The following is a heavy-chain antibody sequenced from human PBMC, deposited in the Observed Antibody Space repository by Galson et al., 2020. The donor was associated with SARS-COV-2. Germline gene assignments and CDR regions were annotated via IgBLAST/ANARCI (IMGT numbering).Heavy chain of an antibody. CDR3: ATSSIWTSDNGFDP. D-gene: IGHD3-9*01. CDR1: GYTLTELS. V-gene: IGHV1-24*01. Sequence: ASVKVSCKVSGYTLTELSMHWVRQAPGKGLEWMGGFDPEDGETIYAQKFQGRVTMTEDTSTDTAYMELSSLRSEDTAVYYCATSSIWTSDNGFDPWGQGTLVTVSS. CDR2: FDPEDGET. J-gene: IGHJ5*02.